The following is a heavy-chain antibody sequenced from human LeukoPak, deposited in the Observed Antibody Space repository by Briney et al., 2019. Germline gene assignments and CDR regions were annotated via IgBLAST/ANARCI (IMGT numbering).Heavy chain of an antibody. D-gene: IGHD2-15*01. Sequence: GGSLRLSCAASGFTFSLYAMNWVRQAPGKGLEWVSSISDTGGDTFVAHSVKGWFTISRDNSKNTVYLQMSSLRADDTAVYYCAKGTRGSSYNALQCWGQGTLVTVSS. CDR3: AKGTRGSSYNALQC. CDR2: ISDTGGDT. CDR1: GFTFSLYA. J-gene: IGHJ4*02. V-gene: IGHV3-23*01.